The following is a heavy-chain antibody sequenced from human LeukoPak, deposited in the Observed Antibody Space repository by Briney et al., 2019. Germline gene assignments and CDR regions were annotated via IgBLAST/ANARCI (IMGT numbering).Heavy chain of an antibody. D-gene: IGHD3-10*02. Sequence: GGSLRLSCAVSGFTFSSYGMHWVRQAPGKGLEWVTFIRYDGSNKFYADSVKGRFTISRDNSKNTLYLQMNNLRVEDTAVYYCAILSVPGDYFDYWGQGTLVTVSS. V-gene: IGHV3-30*02. CDR1: GFTFSSYG. J-gene: IGHJ4*02. CDR3: AILSVPGDYFDY. CDR2: IRYDGSNK.